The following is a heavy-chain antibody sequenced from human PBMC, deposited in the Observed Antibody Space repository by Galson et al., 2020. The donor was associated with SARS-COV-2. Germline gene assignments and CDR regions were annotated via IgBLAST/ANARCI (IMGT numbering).Heavy chain of an antibody. Sequence: SLKISCAASGFTFDDYAMHWVRQAPGKGLEWVSGISWNSGSIGYADSVKGRFTISRDNAKNSLYLQMNSLRAEDTALYYCASIGDIVVVPAESALPYYYYYMDVWGKGTTVTVSS. CDR2: ISWNSGSI. CDR3: ASIGDIVVVPAESALPYYYYYMDV. J-gene: IGHJ6*03. V-gene: IGHV3-9*01. CDR1: GFTFDDYA. D-gene: IGHD2-2*01.